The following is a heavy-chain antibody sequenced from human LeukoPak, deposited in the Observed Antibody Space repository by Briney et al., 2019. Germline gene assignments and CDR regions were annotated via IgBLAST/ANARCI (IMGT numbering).Heavy chain of an antibody. Sequence: ASVKISCKVSGYTFTDYYMHWVQQAPGKGLEWVGLVDPENGETKYAEKFQGRVTITADTSTDTAYMELSSLRSEDTAVYYCARDREGYYDSSGYLEIDYWGQGTLVTVSS. D-gene: IGHD3-22*01. CDR3: ARDREGYYDSSGYLEIDY. CDR2: VDPENGET. J-gene: IGHJ4*02. V-gene: IGHV1-69-2*01. CDR1: GYTFTDYY.